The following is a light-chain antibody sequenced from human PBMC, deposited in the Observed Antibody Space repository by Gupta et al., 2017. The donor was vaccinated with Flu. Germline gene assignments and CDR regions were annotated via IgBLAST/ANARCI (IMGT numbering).Light chain of an antibody. CDR1: SSDVGRSNS. CDR3: SSYTSTSTFYV. J-gene: IGLJ1*01. V-gene: IGLV2-14*01. CDR2: DVS. Sequence: QSALTPPASVSGSPGQSITISCTGTSSDVGRSNSVSWYQQHPGKAPKLIIYDVSSRPSGISSRFSGSKSGNTASLTISGLEAEDETDYYCSSYTSTSTFYVFGTGTKVTVL.